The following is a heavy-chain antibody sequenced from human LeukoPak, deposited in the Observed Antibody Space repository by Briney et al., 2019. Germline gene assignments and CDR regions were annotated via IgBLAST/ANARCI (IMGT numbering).Heavy chain of an antibody. V-gene: IGHV3-66*02. Sequence: PGGSLRLSCAASGFTVSSNYMSWVRQGPGKGLEWVSVIYSGGITYYADSVKGRFTISRDNSKNTLYLQMNSLRAEDTAVYYCARVCGGDCFDAFDIWGQGTMVTVSS. J-gene: IGHJ3*02. CDR3: ARVCGGDCFDAFDI. CDR2: IYSGGIT. D-gene: IGHD2-21*02. CDR1: GFTVSSNY.